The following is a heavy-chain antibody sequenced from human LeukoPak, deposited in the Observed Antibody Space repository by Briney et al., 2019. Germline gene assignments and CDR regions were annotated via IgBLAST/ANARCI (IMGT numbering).Heavy chain of an antibody. D-gene: IGHD6-13*01. J-gene: IGHJ5*02. V-gene: IGHV4-4*07. CDR2: IYTSGNT. Sequence: PSETLSLTCTVSGGSTSNYYWSWIRQPAGKGLEWIGRIYTSGNTNYDPSLKSRVTMSVDTSKNHFYLRLSSVTAADTAVYYCARDTYSNTYYWFDPWGQGTLVTVSS. CDR3: ARDTYSNTYYWFDP. CDR1: GGSTSNYY.